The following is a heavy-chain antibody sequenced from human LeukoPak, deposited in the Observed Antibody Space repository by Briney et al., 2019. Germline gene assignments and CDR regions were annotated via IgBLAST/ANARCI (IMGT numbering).Heavy chain of an antibody. Sequence: PSETLSLTCAVYGGSFSGYYWSWIRQPPGKGLEWIGAINHSGSTNHNPSLKSRVTISVDTSKNQFSLKLNSVTAADTAVYYCARSDYYDSSGYFAGGDWFDPWGQGTLVTVSS. J-gene: IGHJ5*02. CDR1: GGSFSGYY. D-gene: IGHD3-22*01. CDR2: INHSGST. CDR3: ARSDYYDSSGYFAGGDWFDP. V-gene: IGHV4-34*01.